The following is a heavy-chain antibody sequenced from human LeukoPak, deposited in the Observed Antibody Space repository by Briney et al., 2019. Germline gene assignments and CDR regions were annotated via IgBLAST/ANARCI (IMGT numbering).Heavy chain of an antibody. CDR2: INHSGST. D-gene: IGHD3-9*01. J-gene: IGHJ6*02. V-gene: IGHV4-34*01. CDR3: ARYYPPLYYDIGYGMDV. CDR1: GFTFSDYY. Sequence: PGGSLRLSCAASGFTFSDYYWSWIRQPPGKGLEWIGEINHSGSTNYNPSLKSRVTISVDTSKNQFSLKLSSVTAADTAVYYCARYYPPLYYDIGYGMDVWGQGTTVTVSS.